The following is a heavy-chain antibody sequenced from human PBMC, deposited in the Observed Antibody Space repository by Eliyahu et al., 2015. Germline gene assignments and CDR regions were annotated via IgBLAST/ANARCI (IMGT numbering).Heavy chain of an antibody. CDR2: INPNNGDT. V-gene: IGHV1-2*02. CDR3: ARDVPSTTTCQRGFDP. D-gene: IGHD4-17*01. J-gene: IGHJ5*02. CDR1: GYSFTAYF. Sequence: QAQLLQSGAEVKKPGASVKVSCKVSGYSFTAYFIHWVRQAPGQGLECLGWINPNNGDTNYVQRFQGRVTMTRDTSINTAYMELSRLTSDDTAVYYCARDVPSTTTCQRGFDPWGQGTLVTVSS.